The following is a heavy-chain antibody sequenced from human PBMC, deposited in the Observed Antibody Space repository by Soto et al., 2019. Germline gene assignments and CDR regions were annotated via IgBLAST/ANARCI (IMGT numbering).Heavy chain of an antibody. D-gene: IGHD5-18*01. J-gene: IGHJ4*02. CDR3: ARDQPGYSYGYGLGY. Sequence: GGSLRLSCAAYGFTFSSYSMKWVRQAPGKGLEWVSSISSSSSYIYYADSVKGRFTISRDNAKNSLYLQMNSLRAEDTAVYYCARDQPGYSYGYGLGYWGQGT. CDR2: ISSSSSYI. CDR1: GFTFSSYS. V-gene: IGHV3-21*01.